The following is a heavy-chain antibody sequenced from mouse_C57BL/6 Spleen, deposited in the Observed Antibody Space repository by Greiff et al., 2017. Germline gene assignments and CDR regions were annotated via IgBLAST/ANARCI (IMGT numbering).Heavy chain of an antibody. CDR1: GFSLSTFGMG. D-gene: IGHD1-1*01. CDR2: IWWDDDK. Sequence: QVTLKVSGPGILQPSQTLSLTCSFSGFSLSTFGMGVGWIRQPSGKGLEWLAHIWWDDDKYYTPALKSRLTFSKDTSKNQIFLKIAHVDTADTATHYCARINCGSSNWYFDVWGTGTTVTVSS. V-gene: IGHV8-8*01. CDR3: ARINCGSSNWYFDV. J-gene: IGHJ1*03.